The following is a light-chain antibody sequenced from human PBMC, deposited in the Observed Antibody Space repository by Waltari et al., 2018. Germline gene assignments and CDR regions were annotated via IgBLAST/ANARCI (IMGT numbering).Light chain of an antibody. V-gene: IGLV2-14*03. J-gene: IGLJ3*02. CDR1: SSDVGGYTY. CDR2: DVT. Sequence: QSALTQPASVSGSPGQSITISCTGTSSDVGGYTYVSWYQQHPGKAPKLMIYDVTTRPSGVSNRFSGSKAVNTASLTISGRQAEDEADYYCSSYTSSSTWVFGGGTKLTVL. CDR3: SSYTSSSTWV.